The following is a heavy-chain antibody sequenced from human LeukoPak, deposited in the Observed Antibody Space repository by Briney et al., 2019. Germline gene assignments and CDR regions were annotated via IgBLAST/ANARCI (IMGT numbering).Heavy chain of an antibody. J-gene: IGHJ4*02. D-gene: IGHD3-10*01. CDR3: ARRRAWFGELNYFDY. V-gene: IGHV4-34*01. CDR2: INHSGST. CDR1: GGSFSGYY. Sequence: PSETLSLTCAVYGGSFSGYYWSWIRQPPGKGLEWIGEINHSGSTNYNPSLKSRVTISVDTSKNQFSLKLSSVTAADTAVYYCARRRAWFGELNYFDYWGQGTLVTVSS.